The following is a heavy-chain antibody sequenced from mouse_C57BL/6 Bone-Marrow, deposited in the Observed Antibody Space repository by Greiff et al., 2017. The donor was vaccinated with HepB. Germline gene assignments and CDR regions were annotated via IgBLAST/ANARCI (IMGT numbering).Heavy chain of an antibody. CDR2: ISNLAHSI. J-gene: IGHJ4*01. Sequence: EVKLMESGGGLVQPGGSLKLSCAASGFTFSDYGMAWVRQAPRKGPEWVAFISNLAHSIYYADTVTGRFTISRENAKNTLYLEMSSLRSEDTAMYYCARGEGPGAMDYWGQGTSVTVSS. CDR1: GFTFSDYG. V-gene: IGHV5-15*01. CDR3: ARGEGPGAMDY.